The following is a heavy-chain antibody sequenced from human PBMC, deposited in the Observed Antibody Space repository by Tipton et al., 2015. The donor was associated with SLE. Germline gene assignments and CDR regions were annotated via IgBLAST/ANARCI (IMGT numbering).Heavy chain of an antibody. V-gene: IGHV4-59*01. Sequence: TLSLTCTVSGGSISSYYWSWIRQPPGKGLEWIGYIYYSGSTNYNPSLKSRVTISVGTSKNQFSLKLSSVTAADTAVYYCARGSFWSGYYGGYFDLWGRGTLVTASS. D-gene: IGHD3-3*01. J-gene: IGHJ2*01. CDR3: ARGSFWSGYYGGYFDL. CDR2: IYYSGST. CDR1: GGSISSYY.